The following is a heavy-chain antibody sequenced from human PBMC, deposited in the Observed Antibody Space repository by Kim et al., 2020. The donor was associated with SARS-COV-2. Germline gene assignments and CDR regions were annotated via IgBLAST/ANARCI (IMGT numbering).Heavy chain of an antibody. J-gene: IGHJ3*02. V-gene: IGHV3-21*01. D-gene: IGHD2-15*01. Sequence: GGSLRLSCAASGFTFSSYSMNWVRQAPGKGLEWVSSISSSSSYIYYADSVKGRFTISRDNANNSPSLQMNSLRAEDTAVYYCAREGVAMVAATPDAFAI. CDR3: AREGVAMVAATPDAFAI. CDR1: GFTFSSYS. CDR2: ISSSSSYI.